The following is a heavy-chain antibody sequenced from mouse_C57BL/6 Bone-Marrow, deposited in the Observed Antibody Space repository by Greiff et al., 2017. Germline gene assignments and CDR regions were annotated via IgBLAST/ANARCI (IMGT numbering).Heavy chain of an antibody. CDR2: ISSGGSYT. J-gene: IGHJ3*01. CDR1: GFTFSSYG. D-gene: IGHD2-3*01. V-gene: IGHV5-6*02. Sequence: EVKLVESGGDLVKPGGSLKLSCAASGFTFSSYGMSWVRQTPDKRLEWVATISSGGSYTYYPDSVKGRYTFSRDNAKNTLYLQMSSLKSEDTAMYYCARRDGYSERFAYWGQGTLVTVSA. CDR3: ARRDGYSERFAY.